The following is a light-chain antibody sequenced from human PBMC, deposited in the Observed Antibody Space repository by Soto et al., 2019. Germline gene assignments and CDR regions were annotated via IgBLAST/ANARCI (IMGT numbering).Light chain of an antibody. V-gene: IGKV3-20*01. Sequence: EIGLTQSPGTLSLSPGGRATLSCRASQSVRSSYLAWYQQRPGQAPRLLIFGASFRATGIPDRFSGSGSGTDFTLTISRLEPEDFAVNYCQHYGSPLTFGGGTKVEIK. CDR2: GAS. CDR1: QSVRSSY. J-gene: IGKJ4*01. CDR3: QHYGSPLT.